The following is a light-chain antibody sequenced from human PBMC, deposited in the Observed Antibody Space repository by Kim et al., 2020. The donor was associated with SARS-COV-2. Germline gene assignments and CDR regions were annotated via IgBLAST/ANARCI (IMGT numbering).Light chain of an antibody. V-gene: IGLV3-21*04. Sequence: PGKTARSSWGGDNIGSKSVHWCQQKPGQAPVLVISYDGNRPSGIPERFSGSNSGNTATLTISRVEAGDEADYYCQVWDSTIDHRVVFGGGTQLTVL. CDR1: NIGSKS. J-gene: IGLJ3*02. CDR2: YDG. CDR3: QVWDSTIDHRVV.